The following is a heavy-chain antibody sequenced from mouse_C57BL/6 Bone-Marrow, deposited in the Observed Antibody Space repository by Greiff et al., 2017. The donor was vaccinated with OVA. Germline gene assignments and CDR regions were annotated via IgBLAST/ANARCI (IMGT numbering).Heavy chain of an antibody. CDR2: IRNKANGYTT. V-gene: IGHV7-3*01. CDR1: GFTFTDYY. Sequence: EVHLVESGGGLVQPGGSLSLSCAASGFTFTDYYMSWVRQPPGKALEWLGFIRNKANGYTTEYSASVKGRFTISRDNSQRILYLQMNALRAEDSATYYCARWYGNFGAYWGQGTLVTVSA. D-gene: IGHD2-10*02. J-gene: IGHJ3*01. CDR3: ARWYGNFGAY.